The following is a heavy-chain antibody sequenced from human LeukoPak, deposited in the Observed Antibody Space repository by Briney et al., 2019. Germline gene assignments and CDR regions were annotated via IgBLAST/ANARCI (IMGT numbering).Heavy chain of an antibody. CDR1: GFTFSNYW. Sequence: PGGSLRLSCAASGFTFSNYWMSWVRQAPGKGLEWVANIKQDGSEKYYVDSVKGRFTISRDNAKNSLDLHMNSLRAEDTAVYYCARDPYSGNYGNYYYYYMDVWGKGTTVTISS. CDR2: IKQDGSEK. CDR3: ARDPYSGNYGNYYYYYMDV. J-gene: IGHJ6*03. V-gene: IGHV3-7*01. D-gene: IGHD1-26*01.